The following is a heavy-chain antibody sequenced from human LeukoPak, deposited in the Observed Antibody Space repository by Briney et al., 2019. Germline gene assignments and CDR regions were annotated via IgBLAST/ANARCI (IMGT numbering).Heavy chain of an antibody. D-gene: IGHD3-10*01. CDR3: AKDRSGSGYFDY. CDR2: ISSGGGTT. Sequence: GGSLRLSCAASGFTYSSHAMSWVRQAPGKGLEWVSRISSGGGTTDYTDSVKGRFTISRDTSKNTLYLQMNSLRAEDTAVYYCAKDRSGSGYFDYWGQGTLVTVSS. V-gene: IGHV3-23*01. CDR1: GFTYSSHA. J-gene: IGHJ4*02.